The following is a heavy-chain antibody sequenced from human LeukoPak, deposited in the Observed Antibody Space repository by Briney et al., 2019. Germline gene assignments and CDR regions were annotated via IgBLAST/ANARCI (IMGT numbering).Heavy chain of an antibody. Sequence: GGSLRLSCAASGFTFTTYWMSWVRQAPGKGLEWVANIKQDGSEKYYVDSVKGRFTISRDNAKNSLYLQMNSLRAEDTAVYYCAREVVYYYYMDVWGKGTTVTVSS. CDR3: AREVVYYYYMDV. CDR2: IKQDGSEK. V-gene: IGHV3-7*01. J-gene: IGHJ6*03. CDR1: GFTFTTYW.